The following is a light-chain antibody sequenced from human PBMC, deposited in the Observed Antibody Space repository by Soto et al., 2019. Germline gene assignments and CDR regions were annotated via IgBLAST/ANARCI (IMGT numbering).Light chain of an antibody. CDR2: EVS. Sequence: QSALTQPASVSGSPGQSITISCTGTSNDVGGYNYVSWYQQHPGKAPKVMIYEVSNRPSGVSNRFSGSKSVNTASLTISGLQGDDDADYYCCSYRNSSTYVFGTGTKLTVL. V-gene: IGLV2-14*01. J-gene: IGLJ1*01. CDR1: SNDVGGYNY. CDR3: CSYRNSSTYV.